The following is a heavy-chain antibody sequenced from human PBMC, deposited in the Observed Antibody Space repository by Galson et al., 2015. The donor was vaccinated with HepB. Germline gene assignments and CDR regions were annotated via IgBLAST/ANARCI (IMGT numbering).Heavy chain of an antibody. CDR2: ISSSSSYI. V-gene: IGHV3-21*01. D-gene: IGHD6-19*01. J-gene: IGHJ6*02. Sequence: SLRLSCAASGFTFSYYNMNWVRQAPGKGLEWVSSISSSSSYIYYADSVEGRFTISRGNAENSLYLQMNSLRAEDTAVYYCARDRQGGSVAGTFPYGMDVWGQGTPVPVSS. CDR3: ARDRQGGSVAGTFPYGMDV. CDR1: GFTFSYYN.